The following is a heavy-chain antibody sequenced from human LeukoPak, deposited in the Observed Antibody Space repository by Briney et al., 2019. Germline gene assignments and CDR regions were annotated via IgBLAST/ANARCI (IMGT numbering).Heavy chain of an antibody. CDR3: GRNRGYDALDY. D-gene: IGHD5-12*01. CDR2: ISGDGSRT. V-gene: IGHV3-74*01. CDR1: GFALSTYW. J-gene: IGHJ4*02. Sequence: GGSLRLSCVASGFALSTYWMDWVRQAPGKGPVWISHISGDGSRTSYADSVKGRFTIFRDNAKNTLYLQMNSLRAKDTAVYYCGRNRGYDALDYWGQGTLVTVSS.